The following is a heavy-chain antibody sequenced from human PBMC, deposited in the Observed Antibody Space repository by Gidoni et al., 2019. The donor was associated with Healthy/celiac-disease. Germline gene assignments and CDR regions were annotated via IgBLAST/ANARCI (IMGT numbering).Heavy chain of an antibody. V-gene: IGHV3-23*01. J-gene: IGHJ4*02. CDR3: AKEGGGLVYIPFDY. CDR2: ISGSGGST. D-gene: IGHD6-19*01. Sequence: EVQLLESGGGLVQPGGSLRPSSPASGFTFRSYAMGWVRQAPGKGLEWVSAISGSGGSTYYADSVKGRFTISRDNSKNTLYLQMNSLRAEDTAVYYCAKEGGGLVYIPFDYWGQGTLVTVSS. CDR1: GFTFRSYA.